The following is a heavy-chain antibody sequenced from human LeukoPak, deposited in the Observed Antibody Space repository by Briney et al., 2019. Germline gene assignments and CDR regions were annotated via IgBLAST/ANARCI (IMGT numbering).Heavy chain of an antibody. J-gene: IGHJ5*02. CDR3: ARGPLRGIAAAGTRNWFDP. CDR1: GGSISSSSYY. D-gene: IGHD6-13*01. V-gene: IGHV4-39*07. CDR2: FYHSGST. Sequence: PSETLSLTCTVSGGSISSSSYYWGWIRQPPGKGLEWIGSFYHSGSTYYNPSLKSRVTISVDTSKNQFSLKLSSVTAADTAVYYCARGPLRGIAAAGTRNWFDPWGQGTLVTVSS.